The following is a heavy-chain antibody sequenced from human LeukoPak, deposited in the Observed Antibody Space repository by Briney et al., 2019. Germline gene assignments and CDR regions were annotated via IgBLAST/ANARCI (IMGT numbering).Heavy chain of an antibody. Sequence: PGGSQRLSCSASGFSFSTFAMHWVRQAPGKGLEYVSTISGDGGSTYYADSVKGRFTISRDNSRNTLFLQMSSLRAEDTAVYYCVKDRGQGYYFDYWGQGTLVTVSS. V-gene: IGHV3-64D*06. CDR2: ISGDGGST. D-gene: IGHD3-10*01. J-gene: IGHJ4*02. CDR3: VKDRGQGYYFDY. CDR1: GFSFSTFA.